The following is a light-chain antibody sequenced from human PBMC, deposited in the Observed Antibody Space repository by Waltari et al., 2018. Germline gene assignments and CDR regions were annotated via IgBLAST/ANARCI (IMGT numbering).Light chain of an antibody. CDR3: QQYRESPPIT. J-gene: IGKJ3*01. V-gene: IGKV3-15*01. CDR1: QSISSQ. CDR2: GAS. Sequence: EIVMTQSPATLSVSPGERATLSCRASQSISSQLAWYQQKPGQAPRLLIYGASTRATGIPARFSGSGSGTEFTLTISSLQSEDFAVYFCQQYRESPPITFGPGTKVDIK.